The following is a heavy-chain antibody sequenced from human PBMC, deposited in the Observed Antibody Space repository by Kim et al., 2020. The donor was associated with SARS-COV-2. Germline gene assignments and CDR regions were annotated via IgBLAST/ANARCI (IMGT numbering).Heavy chain of an antibody. V-gene: IGHV6-1*01. D-gene: IGHD4-17*01. J-gene: IGHJ6*02. Sequence: AVSVKSRITINPDTSKNQFSLQLNSVTPEDTAVYYCARDIRWGYYYGMDGWGQGTTVTVSS. CDR3: ARDIRWGYYYGMDG.